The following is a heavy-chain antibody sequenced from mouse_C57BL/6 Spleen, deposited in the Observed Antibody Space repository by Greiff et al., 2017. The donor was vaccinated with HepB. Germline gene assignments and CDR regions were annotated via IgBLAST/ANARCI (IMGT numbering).Heavy chain of an antibody. J-gene: IGHJ4*01. CDR2: INPSNGGT. CDR1: GYTFTSYW. D-gene: IGHD1-1*01. V-gene: IGHV1-53*01. Sequence: VQLQQPGTELVKPGASVKLSCKASGYTFTSYWMHWVKQRPGQGLEWIGNINPSNGGTNYNEKFKSKATLTVDKSSSTAYMQLSSLTSEDSAVYYCARGGDTVVAPYYAMDYWGQGTSVTVSS. CDR3: ARGGDTVVAPYYAMDY.